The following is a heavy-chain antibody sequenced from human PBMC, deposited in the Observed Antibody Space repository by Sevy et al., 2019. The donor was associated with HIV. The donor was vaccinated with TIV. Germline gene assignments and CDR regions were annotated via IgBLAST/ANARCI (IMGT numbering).Heavy chain of an antibody. Sequence: GGSLRLSCAASGFTFSSYAMSWVRQAPGKGLEWVSAISGSGGSKYYADSVKGRFTISRDNSKNTLYLQMNSLRAEDTAVYDCAKAGGRVREYVWGSYRYFDYWGQGTMVTVSS. J-gene: IGHJ4*02. D-gene: IGHD3-16*02. CDR1: GFTFSSYA. CDR3: AKAGGRVREYVWGSYRYFDY. V-gene: IGHV3-23*01. CDR2: ISGSGGSK.